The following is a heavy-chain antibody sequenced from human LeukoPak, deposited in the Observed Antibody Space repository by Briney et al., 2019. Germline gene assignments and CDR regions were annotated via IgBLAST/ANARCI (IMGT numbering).Heavy chain of an antibody. J-gene: IGHJ4*02. Sequence: LSLTCTVSGGSISSGDYYWRWIRQPPGKGLEWVSYISSSGSTIYYADSVKGRFTISRDNAKNSLYLQMNSLRAEDTAVYYCARVGTVTTYYFDYWGQGTLVTVSS. V-gene: IGHV3-11*04. CDR3: ARVGTVTTYYFDY. CDR2: ISSSGSTI. CDR1: GGSISSGDYY. D-gene: IGHD4-17*01.